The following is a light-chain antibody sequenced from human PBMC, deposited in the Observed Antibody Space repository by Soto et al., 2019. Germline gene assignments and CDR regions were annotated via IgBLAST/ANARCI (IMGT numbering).Light chain of an antibody. CDR2: GAS. Sequence: EVVLTQSPGTLALSQGERATLSCRACQSVSSSYLAWYQHRPGQAPRLLIFGASSRATGIPDRFSGTGSGTDFTLTISRLEPEDFAVYYCQQRSNWPLITFGQGTRLEIK. J-gene: IGKJ5*01. V-gene: IGKV3D-20*02. CDR3: QQRSNWPLIT. CDR1: QSVSSSY.